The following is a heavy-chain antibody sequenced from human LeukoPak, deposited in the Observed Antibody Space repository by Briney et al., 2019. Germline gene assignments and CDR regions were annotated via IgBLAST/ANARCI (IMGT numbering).Heavy chain of an antibody. V-gene: IGHV1-58*01. CDR2: IVVGSGNT. CDR1: GFTFTSSA. Sequence: ASVKVSCKASGFTFTSSAVQWVRQARGQRLEWIGWIVVGSGNTNYAQKFQERVTITRDMSTSTAYMELSSLRSEDTAVYYCAADFNGSGSCWFYFDYWGQGTLVTVSS. D-gene: IGHD3-10*01. J-gene: IGHJ4*02. CDR3: AADFNGSGSCWFYFDY.